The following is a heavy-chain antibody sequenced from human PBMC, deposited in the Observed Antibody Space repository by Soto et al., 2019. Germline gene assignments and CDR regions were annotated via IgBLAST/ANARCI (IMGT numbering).Heavy chain of an antibody. D-gene: IGHD3-16*01. V-gene: IGHV5-51*01. CDR2: IYPGDSDT. CDR3: AGQGSNGAYVYYPMDV. Sequence: PGESLKISCKGSEYRFNSYWIGWVRQRPGKGLEWIGMIYPGDSDTTYSPSFEGQVTMSVDKSISTAYLQWNSLKASDSATYYCAGQGSNGAYVYYPMDVWGQGTTVTVSS. CDR1: EYRFNSYW. J-gene: IGHJ6*02.